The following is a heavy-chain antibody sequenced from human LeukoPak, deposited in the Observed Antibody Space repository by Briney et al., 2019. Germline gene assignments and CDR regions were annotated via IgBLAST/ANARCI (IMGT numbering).Heavy chain of an antibody. CDR1: GFTFSSFT. CDR3: GKEGGA. J-gene: IGHJ5*02. D-gene: IGHD3-16*01. CDR2: IGGRGGST. V-gene: IGHV3-23*01. Sequence: PGGPLRLSCAAPGFTFSSFTMTWVRQAPGKGLEWVSAIGGRGGSTYYADFLEGRFTIARDNSKDMVYLQMNSLKVEDTAIYYCGKEGGAWGQGTKVTVSS.